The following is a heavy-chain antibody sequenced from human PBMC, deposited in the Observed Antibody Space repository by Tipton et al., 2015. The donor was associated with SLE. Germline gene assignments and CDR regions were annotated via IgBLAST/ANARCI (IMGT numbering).Heavy chain of an antibody. CDR2: VYISGNT. CDR3: ARDAHGYYSGWMDY. J-gene: IGHJ4*02. V-gene: IGHV4-4*07. D-gene: IGHD2-15*01. CDR1: GGSISSYY. Sequence: TLSLTCTVSGGSISSYYWNLIRQAAGKGLEWIGRVYISGNTNYNPSVQSRVTMSVDTSKNQFSLILSSVTAADTAVYYCARDAHGYYSGWMDYWGQGTLVTVSS.